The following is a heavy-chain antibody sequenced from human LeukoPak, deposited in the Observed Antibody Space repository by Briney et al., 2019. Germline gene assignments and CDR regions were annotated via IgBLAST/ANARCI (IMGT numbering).Heavy chain of an antibody. CDR2: IKSKTDGGTT. CDR1: GFTFSNAW. CDR3: TTDIISTETTIPLDY. Sequence: GGSLRLSCAASGFTFSNAWMSWVRQAPGKGLEWVGRIKSKTDGGTTDYAAPVKGRFTISRDDSKNTLYLQMNSLKTEDTAVYYCTTDIISTETTIPLDYWGQGTLVTVSS. J-gene: IGHJ4*02. V-gene: IGHV3-15*01. D-gene: IGHD4-17*01.